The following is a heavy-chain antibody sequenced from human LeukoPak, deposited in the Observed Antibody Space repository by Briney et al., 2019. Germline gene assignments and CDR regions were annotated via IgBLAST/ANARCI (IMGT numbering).Heavy chain of an antibody. D-gene: IGHD3-22*01. Sequence: SETLSLTCTVSGGCISSSYWSWIRQPPGRGLEWIGYIYYSGSSNYNPSLKSRVTISVDTSKNQFSLKVSSVTAADTAIYYCARRLYDSSGYYLDYWGQGTLVTVSS. CDR3: ARRLYDSSGYYLDY. CDR1: GGCISSSY. V-gene: IGHV4-59*01. CDR2: IYYSGSS. J-gene: IGHJ4*02.